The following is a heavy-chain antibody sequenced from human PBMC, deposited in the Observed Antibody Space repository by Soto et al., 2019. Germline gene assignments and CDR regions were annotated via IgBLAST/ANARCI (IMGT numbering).Heavy chain of an antibody. CDR2: ISAYNGNT. D-gene: IGHD4-17*01. J-gene: IGHJ3*02. Sequence: GASVKVSCKASGYTFTSYGISCVRQAPGQGREWMGWISAYNGNTNYAQKLQGRVTMTTDTSTSTAYMELRSLRSDDTAVYYCARELSTDDFDIWGQGTMVTVSS. CDR1: GYTFTSYG. CDR3: ARELSTDDFDI. V-gene: IGHV1-18*01.